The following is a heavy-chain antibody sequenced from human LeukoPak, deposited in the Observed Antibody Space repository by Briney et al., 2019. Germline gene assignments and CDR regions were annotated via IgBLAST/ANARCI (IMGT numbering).Heavy chain of an antibody. Sequence: GGSLRLSCAASGFTFSNAWMSWVRQAPGKGPEWVGRIKSKTDGGTTDYAAPVKGRFTISRDDSKNTLYLQMNSLKTEDTAVYYCTTVVVPAASRYYYYYYGMDVWGQGTTVTVSS. CDR1: GFTFSNAW. D-gene: IGHD2-2*01. V-gene: IGHV3-15*01. CDR3: TTVVVPAASRYYYYYYGMDV. CDR2: IKSKTDGGTT. J-gene: IGHJ6*02.